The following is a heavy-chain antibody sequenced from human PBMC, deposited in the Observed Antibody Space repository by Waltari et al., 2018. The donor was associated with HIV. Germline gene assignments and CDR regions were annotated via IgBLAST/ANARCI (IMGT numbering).Heavy chain of an antibody. V-gene: IGHV3-33*01. CDR1: GFIFSNYA. J-gene: IGHJ4*02. D-gene: IGHD6-19*01. CDR2: IWHDGTNQ. Sequence: QVRLVESGGGVVQPARSLRLSCAASGFIFSNYAMHWVRQSPGKGREWVAVIWHDGTNQFYADSGKGRFTVSRDNSRNIVYLQMSSLTAEDSAEYYCARDFYSSGWYGFDSWGQGTLVIVSS. CDR3: ARDFYSSGWYGFDS.